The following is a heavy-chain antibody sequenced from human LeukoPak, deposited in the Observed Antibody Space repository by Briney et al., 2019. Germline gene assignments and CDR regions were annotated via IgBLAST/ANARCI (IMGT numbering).Heavy chain of an antibody. J-gene: IGHJ4*02. Sequence: GGSLRLSCVASGFAFSAYCMHWVRQAPGAGLRWVSRSCPFRSTPVSADSVKGRFTLSRDDAKNSLYLQMNSLRGEDTAVYYCVRGSAPERGLDYWREGIRLTVPS. CDR2: SCPFRSTP. CDR1: GFAFSAYC. V-gene: IGHV3-74*01. D-gene: IGHD1-26*01. CDR3: VRGSAPERGLDY.